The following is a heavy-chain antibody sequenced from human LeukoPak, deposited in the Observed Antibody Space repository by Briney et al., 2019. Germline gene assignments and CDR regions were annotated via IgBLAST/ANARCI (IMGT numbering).Heavy chain of an antibody. J-gene: IGHJ4*02. Sequence: ASVSVSCTASGYTFSDYGLSWVRQAPGQGLQCMGWINPYNGNTIYAQKFQGRVTMTTDTSTTTAYMELRSLRSDDTAVYYCARDGLSIVRFDYWGQGTLVTVSS. CDR1: GYTFSDYG. CDR3: ARDGLSIVRFDY. V-gene: IGHV1-18*01. CDR2: INPYNGNT. D-gene: IGHD6-6*01.